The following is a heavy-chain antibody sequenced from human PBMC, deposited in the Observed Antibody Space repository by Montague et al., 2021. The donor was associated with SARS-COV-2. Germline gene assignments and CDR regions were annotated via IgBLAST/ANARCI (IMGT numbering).Heavy chain of an antibody. CDR2: VHYTGST. Sequence: SETLSLTCEVSGGSISSYYWSWIRQSPGKGLEWIGYVHYTGSTKYNPSLKTRVTLSLDTPKNHFSLGLSSVTAADTAVYYCARAQNTCFIANCVNYFEVWGLGALVTVSS. V-gene: IGHV4-59*01. CDR1: GGSISSYY. CDR3: ARAQNTCFIANCVNYFEV. J-gene: IGHJ4*02. D-gene: IGHD1-1*01.